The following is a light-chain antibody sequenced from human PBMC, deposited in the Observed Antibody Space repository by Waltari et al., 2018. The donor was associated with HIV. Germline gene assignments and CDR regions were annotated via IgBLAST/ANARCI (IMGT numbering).Light chain of an antibody. J-gene: IGLJ1*01. CDR3: CSYAGSSTSLYV. CDR1: SSDVGSYNL. V-gene: IGLV2-23*02. Sequence: QSALTQPASVSGSPGQSITISCTGTSSDVGSYNLVSWYQQHPGKAPKLMIYEVSKRPSGVSNRFSGSKSGNTASLTISGLQAEDEADYYCCSYAGSSTSLYVFGTGTKVTVL. CDR2: EVS.